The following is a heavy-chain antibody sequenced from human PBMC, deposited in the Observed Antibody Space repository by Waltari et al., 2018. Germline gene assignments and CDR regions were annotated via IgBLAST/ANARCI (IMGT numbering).Heavy chain of an antibody. CDR2: IYHSGST. V-gene: IGHV4-38-2*01. CDR3: ASIYGDYFEYFQH. J-gene: IGHJ1*01. D-gene: IGHD4-17*01. CDR1: GYSISSGYY. Sequence: QVQLQESGPGMVKPSETLSLTCAVSGYSISSGYYWGWIRQPPGKGLEWIGSIYHSGSTDYNPSLKSRVTISVDTSNNQFSLKLSSVTAADTAVYYCASIYGDYFEYFQHWGLGTLVTVSS.